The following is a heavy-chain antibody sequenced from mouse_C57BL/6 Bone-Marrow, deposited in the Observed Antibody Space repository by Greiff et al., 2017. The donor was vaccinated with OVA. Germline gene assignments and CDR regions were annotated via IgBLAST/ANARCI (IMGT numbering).Heavy chain of an antibody. V-gene: IGHV1-69*01. CDR2: IDPSDSYT. J-gene: IGHJ2*01. CDR1: GYTFTSYW. Sequence: QVQLQQPGAELVMPGASVKLSCKASGYTFTSYWMHWVKQRPGQGLEWIGEIDPSDSYTNYNQKFKGKSTLTVDKSSSTAYMQLSSLTSEDSAVYYCARGWDPVSYYFDYWGQGTTLTVSS. CDR3: ARGWDPVSYYFDY. D-gene: IGHD4-1*01.